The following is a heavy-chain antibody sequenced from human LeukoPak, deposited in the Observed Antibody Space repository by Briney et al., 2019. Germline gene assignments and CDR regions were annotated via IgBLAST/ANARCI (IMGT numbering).Heavy chain of an antibody. CDR1: GFSFRSYG. CDR3: AREDGYIYQIDY. CDR2: IWYDGSNK. V-gene: IGHV3-33*01. J-gene: IGHJ4*02. D-gene: IGHD5-24*01. Sequence: PGGSLRLSCAASGFSFRSYGMHWVRQAPGKGLEWVTVIWYDGSNKYYADSVKGRFTISRDNSKNTLYLQMNSLRAEDTAVYYCAREDGYIYQIDYWGQGTLVTVSS.